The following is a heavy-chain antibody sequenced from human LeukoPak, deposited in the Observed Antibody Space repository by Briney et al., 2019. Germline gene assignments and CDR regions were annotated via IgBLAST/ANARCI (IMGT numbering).Heavy chain of an antibody. Sequence: SETLSLTCAVYGGSFSGYYWSWIRQPPGKGLEWVGEINHSGSTNYNPSLKSRVTTSVDTFKNQFSLRLSSVTAADTAVYYCARGQWEPRFDPWGQGTLVTVSS. CDR1: GGSFSGYY. V-gene: IGHV4-34*01. D-gene: IGHD1-26*01. J-gene: IGHJ5*02. CDR3: ARGQWEPRFDP. CDR2: INHSGST.